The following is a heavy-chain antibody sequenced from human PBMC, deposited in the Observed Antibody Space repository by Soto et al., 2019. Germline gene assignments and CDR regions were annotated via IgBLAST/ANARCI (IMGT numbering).Heavy chain of an antibody. J-gene: IGHJ5*02. CDR2: ISAYNGNT. Sequence: ASVKVFCKASGYTFTSYGISWVRQAPGQGLEWMGWISAYNGNTNYAQKLQGRVTMTTDTCTSTAYMELRSLRSDDTAVYYCARGSRLWVTTAWFDPWGQGTLVTVSS. CDR3: ARGSRLWVTTAWFDP. CDR1: GYTFTSYG. V-gene: IGHV1-18*04. D-gene: IGHD4-17*01.